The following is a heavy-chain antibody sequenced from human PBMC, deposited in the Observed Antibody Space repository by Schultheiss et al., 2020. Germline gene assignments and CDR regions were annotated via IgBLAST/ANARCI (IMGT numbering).Heavy chain of an antibody. J-gene: IGHJ4*02. CDR1: GFTFSSYG. CDR2: IWYDGSNK. Sequence: GESLRLSCAASGFTFSSYGMHWVRQAPGKGLEWVAVIWYDGSNKYYADSVKGRFTISRDNSKNTLYLQMNSLRDEDTAVYYCARVGWEEYFDYWGQGTLVTGSS. CDR3: ARVGWEEYFDY. V-gene: IGHV3-33*01. D-gene: IGHD1-26*01.